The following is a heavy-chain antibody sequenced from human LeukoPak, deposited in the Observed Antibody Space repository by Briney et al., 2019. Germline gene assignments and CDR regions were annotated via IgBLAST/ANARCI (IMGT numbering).Heavy chain of an antibody. D-gene: IGHD1-26*01. J-gene: IGHJ4*02. Sequence: GASVKVSCKASGYTFTSYGISWVRQAPGQGLEWMGWISPYNGKTNHAQKLQGRVTMTTDTSTTTAYMELRSLRSDDTAVYYCAMGLMGPTTRLDYWGQGTLVTVSS. CDR2: ISPYNGKT. CDR3: AMGLMGPTTRLDY. CDR1: GYTFTSYG. V-gene: IGHV1-18*01.